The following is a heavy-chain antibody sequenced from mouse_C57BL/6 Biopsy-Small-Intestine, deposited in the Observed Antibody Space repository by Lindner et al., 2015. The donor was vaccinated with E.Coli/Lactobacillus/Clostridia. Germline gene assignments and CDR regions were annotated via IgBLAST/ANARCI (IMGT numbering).Heavy chain of an antibody. V-gene: IGHV1-34*02. D-gene: IGHD4-1*01. Sequence: VQLQESGPELVKPGASVKISCKASGYIFTDHNMDWVKQSYGKSLEWIGYIYPNNGGTGYNQKFKSKATLTVDKSSSTAYMEFHSLTSEDSAVYYCARLGWDYWGQGTTLTVSS. CDR2: IYPNNGGT. CDR3: ARLGWDY. CDR1: GYIFTDHN. J-gene: IGHJ2*01.